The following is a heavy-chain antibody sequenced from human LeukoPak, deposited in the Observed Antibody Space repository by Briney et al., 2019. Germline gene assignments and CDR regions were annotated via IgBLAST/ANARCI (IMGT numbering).Heavy chain of an antibody. CDR3: ARARLTDYVWGRRTFDI. D-gene: IGHD3-16*01. CDR1: GFTFSSYE. V-gene: IGHV3-48*03. Sequence: GGSLRLSCAASGFTFSSYEMNWVRQAPGKGLEWVSYISSSGSTIYHADSVKGRFTISRDNAKKSLYLQMNSLRAEDTAVYYCARARLTDYVWGRRTFDIWGQGTMVTISS. J-gene: IGHJ3*02. CDR2: ISSSGSTI.